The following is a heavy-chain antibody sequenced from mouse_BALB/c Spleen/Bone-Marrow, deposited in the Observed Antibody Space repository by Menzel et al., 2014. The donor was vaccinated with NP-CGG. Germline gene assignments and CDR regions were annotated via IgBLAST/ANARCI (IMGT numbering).Heavy chain of an antibody. D-gene: IGHD1-1*01. CDR1: GYSITSDYA. Sequence: EVQVMESGPGLVKPSQSLSLTCTVTGYSITSDYAWNWIRQFPGNKLEWMGYISYSGSTSYNPSLKSRISITRDPSKNQFFLQLNSVTTEDTATYYCARSVYYGSSYVDYWGQGTTLTVSS. V-gene: IGHV3-2*02. CDR2: ISYSGST. CDR3: ARSVYYGSSYVDY. J-gene: IGHJ2*01.